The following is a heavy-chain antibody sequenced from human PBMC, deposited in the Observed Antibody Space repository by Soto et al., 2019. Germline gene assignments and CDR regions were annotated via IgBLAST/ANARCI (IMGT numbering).Heavy chain of an antibody. CDR2: VDPSGGST. D-gene: IGHD4-17*01. V-gene: IGHV1-46*01. Sequence: QVQLVQSGAEVKKPGASVKVSCKASGFTFRHYYMHWVRQAPGRGLEWMGVVDPSGGSTTYAQTFQGRLTMPRDTSTSTVYMQVTNLRSEDTALYFCARGRYNTVNILPLDYWGQGTLVTVSS. CDR3: ARGRYNTVNILPLDY. CDR1: GFTFRHYY. J-gene: IGHJ4*02.